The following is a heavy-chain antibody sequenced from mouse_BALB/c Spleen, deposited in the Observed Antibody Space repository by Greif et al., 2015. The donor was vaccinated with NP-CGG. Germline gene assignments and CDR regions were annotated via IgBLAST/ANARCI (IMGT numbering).Heavy chain of an antibody. J-gene: IGHJ4*01. V-gene: IGHV10-1*02. CDR2: IRSKSNNYAT. Sequence: VDPFGGLLQPTGSSKLSCAASGFTFNTYAMNWVRQAPGKGLEWVPSIRSKSNNYATYYADSVKDRFTISRDDSQSMLYLQRYSLKTEDTAMYYCTVVAAVDYCGQGTSVTSSS. CDR1: GFTFNTYA. D-gene: IGHD1-1*01. CDR3: TVVAAVDY.